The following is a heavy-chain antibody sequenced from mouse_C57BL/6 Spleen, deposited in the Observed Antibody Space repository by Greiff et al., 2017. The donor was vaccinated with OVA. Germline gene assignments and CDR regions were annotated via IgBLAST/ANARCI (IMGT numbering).Heavy chain of an antibody. V-gene: IGHV1-7*01. J-gene: IGHJ3*01. CDR2: INPSSGYT. Sequence: VQLQQSGAELAKPGASVKLSCKASGYTFTSYWMHWVKQRPGQGLEWIGYINPSSGYTKYNQKFKDKAKLTADKSSSTADMQLSSLTYEDSAVDYCARGGYDGYYAYWGQGTLVTVSS. CDR1: GYTFTSYW. CDR3: ARGGYDGYYAY. D-gene: IGHD2-3*01.